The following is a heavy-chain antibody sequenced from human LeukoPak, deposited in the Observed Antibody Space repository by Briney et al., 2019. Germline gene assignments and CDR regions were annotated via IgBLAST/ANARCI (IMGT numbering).Heavy chain of an antibody. CDR3: ARDSSHYDFWSGYYPNWFDP. CDR2: IKQDGSEK. Sequence: PGGSLRLSCAASGFTFSSYWMSWVRQAPGKGLEWVANIKQDGSEKHYVDSVKGRFTISRDNAKNSLYLQMNSLRAEDTAVYYCARDSSHYDFWSGYYPNWFDPWGQGTLVTVSS. CDR1: GFTFSSYW. D-gene: IGHD3-3*01. V-gene: IGHV3-7*01. J-gene: IGHJ5*02.